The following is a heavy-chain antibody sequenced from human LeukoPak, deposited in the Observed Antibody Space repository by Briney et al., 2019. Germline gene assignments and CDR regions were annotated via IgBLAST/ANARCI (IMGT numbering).Heavy chain of an antibody. V-gene: IGHV3-7*01. Sequence: GGSLRLSCAASGFTFSSYSMDRVRQAPGKGLELVANIKQDRSEKYYVDSVKGRFTISRDNAKNSLYLQMNSLRAEDTAVYYCARLREIPVFGVVAKSTSYFDYWGQGTLVTVSS. J-gene: IGHJ4*02. CDR1: GFTFSSYS. D-gene: IGHD3-3*01. CDR3: ARLREIPVFGVVAKSTSYFDY. CDR2: IKQDRSEK.